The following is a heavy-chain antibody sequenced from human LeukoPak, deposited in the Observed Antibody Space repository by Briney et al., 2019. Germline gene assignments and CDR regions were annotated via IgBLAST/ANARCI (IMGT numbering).Heavy chain of an antibody. D-gene: IGHD6-19*01. J-gene: IGHJ4*02. V-gene: IGHV4-31*03. Sequence: SETLSLTCTVSGVSMKSGGYYWSWIRQHPGKGLEWIGYIYYSGSTYYNPSLKSRITISVDTSKNQFSLTLSSVTAADTAVYYCARGHVGAWYYFDYRGQGALVTVSS. CDR1: GVSMKSGGYY. CDR3: ARGHVGAWYYFDY. CDR2: IYYSGST.